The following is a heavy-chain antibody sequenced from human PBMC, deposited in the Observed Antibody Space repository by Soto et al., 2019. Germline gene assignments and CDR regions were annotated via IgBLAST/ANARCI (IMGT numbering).Heavy chain of an antibody. CDR2: IHYSGST. CDR1: GDSISITSYY. Sequence: SETLSLTCTVSGDSISITSYYWGWVRQPPGKGLEWIGSIHYSGSTNYNPSLKSRVTISVDTSKNQFSLKLSSVTAADTAVYYCARVGGYDYVIWFDPWGQGTLVTVSS. V-gene: IGHV4-39*07. J-gene: IGHJ5*02. D-gene: IGHD5-12*01. CDR3: ARVGGYDYVIWFDP.